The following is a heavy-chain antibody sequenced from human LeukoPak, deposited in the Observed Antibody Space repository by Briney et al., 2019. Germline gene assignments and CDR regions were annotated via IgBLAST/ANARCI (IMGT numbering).Heavy chain of an antibody. CDR3: ARDGVGGVRSYAFDM. CDR1: GFTFISFE. V-gene: IGHV3-21*01. Sequence: GGSLRLSCAASGFTFISFEMNWIRQAPGKGLEWVSSISTTSYYILYADSLKGRFTISRDNAKNSLYLQMNSLRPEDTALYYCARDGVGGVRSYAFDMWGQGTLVTVSS. CDR2: ISTTSYYI. D-gene: IGHD3-10*01. J-gene: IGHJ3*02.